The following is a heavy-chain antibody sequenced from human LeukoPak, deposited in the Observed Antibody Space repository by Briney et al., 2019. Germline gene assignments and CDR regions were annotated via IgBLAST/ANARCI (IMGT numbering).Heavy chain of an antibody. D-gene: IGHD3-22*01. CDR3: ARAYYDRIDY. CDR1: GGSISSYY. V-gene: IGHV4-59*01. Sequence: TPSETLSLTCTVSGGSISSYYWSWIRQPPGKGLEWIGYIYYSGSTNYNPSLKSRVTISVDTSKNQFALMLRSVTAADTAVYYCARAYYDRIDYWGQGTLVTVSS. CDR2: IYYSGST. J-gene: IGHJ4*02.